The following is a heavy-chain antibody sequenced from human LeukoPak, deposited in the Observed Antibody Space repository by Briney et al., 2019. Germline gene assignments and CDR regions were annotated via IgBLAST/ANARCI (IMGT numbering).Heavy chain of an antibody. D-gene: IGHD3-22*01. CDR3: AKEVRYYYDSSGYGNWFDP. V-gene: IGHV3-9*01. CDR2: ISWNSGSI. J-gene: IGHJ5*02. Sequence: HPGRSLRLSCAASGFTFDDYAMHWVRQAPGKGLEWVSGISWNSGSIGYADSVKGRFTISRDNAKNSLYLQMNSLRAEDTASYYCAKEVRYYYDSSGYGNWFDPWGQGTLVTVSS. CDR1: GFTFDDYA.